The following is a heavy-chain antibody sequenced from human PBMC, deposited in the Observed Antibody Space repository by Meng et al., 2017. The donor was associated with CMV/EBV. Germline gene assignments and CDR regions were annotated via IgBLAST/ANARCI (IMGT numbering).Heavy chain of an antibody. CDR1: GFTFSSYA. V-gene: IGHV3-23*01. CDR3: AGEGYYYRPGWFDP. D-gene: IGHD3-10*01. CDR2: ISGSGGST. J-gene: IGHJ5*02. Sequence: GESLKISCAASGFTFSSYAMSWVRQAPGKGLEWVSAISGSGGSTYYADSVKGRFTISRDNSKNTLYLQMNSLRAEDTAVYYCAGEGYYYRPGWFDPWGQGTLVTSPQ.